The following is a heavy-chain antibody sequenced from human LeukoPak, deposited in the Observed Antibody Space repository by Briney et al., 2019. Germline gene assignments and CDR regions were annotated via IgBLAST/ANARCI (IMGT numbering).Heavy chain of an antibody. CDR2: ISGSGGST. D-gene: IGHD6-19*01. CDR3: ALSSGWYGEADY. CDR1: GFTFSSYG. Sequence: GGSLRLSCAASGFTFSSYGMSWVRQAPGKGLEWVSAISGSGGSTYYADSVKGRFTISRDNSKNTLYLQMNSLRAEDTAVYYCALSSGWYGEADYWGQGTLVTVSS. J-gene: IGHJ4*02. V-gene: IGHV3-23*01.